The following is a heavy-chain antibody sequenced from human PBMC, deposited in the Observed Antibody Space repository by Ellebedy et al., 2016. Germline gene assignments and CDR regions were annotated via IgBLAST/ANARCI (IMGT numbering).Heavy chain of an antibody. CDR3: ASSLDYDFWSGYLDY. V-gene: IGHV3-21*01. CDR1: GFTFSSYS. Sequence: GGSLRLSCAASGFTFSSYSMNWVRQAPGKGLEWVSSISSSSSYIYYADSVKGRFTISRDNAKNSLYLQMNSLRAEDTAVYYCASSLDYDFWSGYLDYWGQGTLVTVSS. CDR2: ISSSSSYI. D-gene: IGHD3-3*01. J-gene: IGHJ4*02.